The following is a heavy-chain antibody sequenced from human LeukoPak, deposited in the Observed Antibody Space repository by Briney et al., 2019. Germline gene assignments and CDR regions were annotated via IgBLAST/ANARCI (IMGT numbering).Heavy chain of an antibody. CDR1: GCTFTGYY. Sequence: ASVKVSCKASGCTFTGYYMHWVRQAPGQGLEWMGRINTNSGGTNYAQKFQGRVTMTRDTSISTAYMELSRLRSDDTAVYYCARSGSRATMVRGVIPNFDYWGQGTLVTVSS. D-gene: IGHD3-10*01. J-gene: IGHJ4*02. CDR3: ARSGSRATMVRGVIPNFDY. V-gene: IGHV1-2*06. CDR2: INTNSGGT.